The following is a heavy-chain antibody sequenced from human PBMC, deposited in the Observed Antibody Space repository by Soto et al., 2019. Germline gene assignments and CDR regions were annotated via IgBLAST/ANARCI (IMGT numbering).Heavy chain of an antibody. J-gene: IGHJ6*02. CDR2: IRSGRDT. CDR3: AREETAWPLAYGLDV. D-gene: IGHD2-21*02. V-gene: IGHV3-21*01. Sequence: GGSLRLSCAVSGFTFSNYYIHWVRQAPGKGMEWVSSIRSGRDTFYADSVKGRFSISRDDATSSVSLQMNSLRGEDTAVYFCAREETAWPLAYGLDVWGQGTTVTVSS. CDR1: GFTFSNYY.